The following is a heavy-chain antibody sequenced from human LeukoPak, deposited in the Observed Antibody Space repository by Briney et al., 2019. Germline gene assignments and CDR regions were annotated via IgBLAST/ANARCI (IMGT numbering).Heavy chain of an antibody. CDR1: GGSFSGYY. CDR2: INHSGST. Sequence: SGTLSLTCAVYGGSFSGYYWSWIRQPPGKGLEWIGEINHSGSTNYNPSLKSRVTISVDTSKNQFSLKLSSVTAADTAVYYCARDPLTIFGVDYYYGMDVWGQGTTVTVSS. V-gene: IGHV4-34*01. CDR3: ARDPLTIFGVDYYYGMDV. D-gene: IGHD3-3*01. J-gene: IGHJ6*02.